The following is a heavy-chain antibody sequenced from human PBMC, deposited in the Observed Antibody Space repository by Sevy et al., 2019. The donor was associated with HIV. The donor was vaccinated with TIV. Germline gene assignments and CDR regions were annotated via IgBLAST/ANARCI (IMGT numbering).Heavy chain of an antibody. CDR2: IYIGGTT. V-gene: IGHV3-53*01. Sequence: GGSLRLSCAVSGLTVSDNFMSWVRQAPGKGLEWVAVIYIGGTTYYADSVKGRFTISRDNSKNTLYLQMNNLRAEDTAAYYCARGKHVSDYYGSYDYWGQGTLVTVSS. J-gene: IGHJ4*02. CDR3: ARGKHVSDYYGSYDY. D-gene: IGHD1-26*01. CDR1: GLTVSDNF.